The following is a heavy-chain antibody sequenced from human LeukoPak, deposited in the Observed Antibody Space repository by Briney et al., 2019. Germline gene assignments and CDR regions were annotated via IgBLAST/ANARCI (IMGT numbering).Heavy chain of an antibody. CDR3: ALTGYRFDY. V-gene: IGHV4-59*08. CDR1: GGSISSYY. D-gene: IGHD3-9*01. Sequence: SETLSLTCTVSGGSISSYYWSWIRQPPGKGLEWIGYIYYSGSTNYNPSLKSRVTISVDTSKDQFSLKLSSVTAADTAVYYCALTGYRFDYWGQGTLVTVSS. J-gene: IGHJ4*02. CDR2: IYYSGST.